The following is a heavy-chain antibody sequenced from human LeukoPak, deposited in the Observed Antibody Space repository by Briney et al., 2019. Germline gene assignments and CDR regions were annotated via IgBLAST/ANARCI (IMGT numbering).Heavy chain of an antibody. V-gene: IGHV3-7*04. Sequence: SGGSVRLFCAASGFTFSTYWMSWVGQAPGKGLEWVANIKQDGSEKYYVDSVKGRFTISRDNAMNSLYLHMNSLRAEDTAIYYCARDRRTYSSIWGASFYYGMDVWGQ. CDR2: IKQDGSEK. J-gene: IGHJ6*02. D-gene: IGHD6-13*01. CDR3: ARDRRTYSSIWGASFYYGMDV. CDR1: GFTFSTYW.